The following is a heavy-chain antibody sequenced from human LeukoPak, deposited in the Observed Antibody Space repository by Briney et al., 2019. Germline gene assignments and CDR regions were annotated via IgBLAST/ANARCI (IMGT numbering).Heavy chain of an antibody. Sequence: SETLSLTCSVSGDSITNYYWTWIRQSPGKGLEYIAYMYYNVKFYYNPSLRGRVTMAVDTSKNQFSLRLTDVTAADTAVYYCASLLTGRTYPIDYWGRGTLVTVSS. D-gene: IGHD3-9*01. CDR3: ASLLTGRTYPIDY. CDR2: MYYNVKF. V-gene: IGHV4-59*08. J-gene: IGHJ4*02. CDR1: GDSITNYY.